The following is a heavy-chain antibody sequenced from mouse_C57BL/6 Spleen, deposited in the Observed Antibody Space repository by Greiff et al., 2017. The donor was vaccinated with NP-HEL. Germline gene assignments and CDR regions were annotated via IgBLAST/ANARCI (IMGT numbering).Heavy chain of an antibody. J-gene: IGHJ3*01. Sequence: EVKLVESGGGLVKPGGSLKLSCAASGFTFSSYTMSWVRQTPEKRLEWVATISGGGGNTYYPDSVKGRFTISRDNAKNTLYLQMSSLRSEDTALYYCASLGDYKFAYWGQGTLVTVSA. D-gene: IGHD2-4*01. V-gene: IGHV5-9*01. CDR3: ASLGDYKFAY. CDR1: GFTFSSYT. CDR2: ISGGGGNT.